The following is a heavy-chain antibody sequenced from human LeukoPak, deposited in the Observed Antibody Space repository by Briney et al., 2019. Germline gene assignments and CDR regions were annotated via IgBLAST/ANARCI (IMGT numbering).Heavy chain of an antibody. CDR1: GFTFSSYG. J-gene: IGHJ4*02. CDR3: ARENYYGSGSYYTEFDY. Sequence: GGSLRLSCAASGFTFSSYGMSWVRQAPGKGLEWVSAISGSGGSTYYADSVKGRFTISRDNAKNSLYLQMNSLRAEDTAVYYCARENYYGSGSYYTEFDYWGQGTLVTVSS. V-gene: IGHV3-23*01. D-gene: IGHD3-10*01. CDR2: ISGSGGST.